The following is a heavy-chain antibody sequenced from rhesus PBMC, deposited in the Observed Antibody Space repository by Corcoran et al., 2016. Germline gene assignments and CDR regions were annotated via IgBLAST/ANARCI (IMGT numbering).Heavy chain of an antibody. CDR3: TRDKSGGFDY. V-gene: IGHV1-180*01. J-gene: IGHJ4*01. CDR2: TPPYNEKK. CDR1: GYSFTTHY. Sequence: QVQLVQSGGEIKQPGASVKLSCKASGYSFTTHYIHWVRQAPGQGLVWIGQTPPYNEKKNYAQTVPGRVTITTDTSTRTAYMALSSLRSEDTAVYYCTRDKSGGFDYWGQGVLVTVSS.